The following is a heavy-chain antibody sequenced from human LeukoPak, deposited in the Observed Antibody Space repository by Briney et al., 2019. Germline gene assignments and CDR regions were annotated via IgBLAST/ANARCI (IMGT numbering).Heavy chain of an antibody. J-gene: IGHJ4*02. CDR2: ITTSGDNA. Sequence: PGGSLRLSCAASGFTFSGYAMSWVRQAAGKGLEWVSAITTSGDNAYYVDSGEGRFTMSRHNSKNTLYLQMNSLGADDTAVYYCARDHDNFFDYWGQGTLVSVST. CDR3: ARDHDNFFDY. D-gene: IGHD3-9*01. CDR1: GFTFSGYA. V-gene: IGHV3-23*01.